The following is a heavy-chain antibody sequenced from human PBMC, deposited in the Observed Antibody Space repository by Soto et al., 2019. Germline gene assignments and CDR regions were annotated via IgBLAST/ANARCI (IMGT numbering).Heavy chain of an antibody. CDR2: IYWDDDK. Sequence: QITLKESGPTLVKPTQTLTLTCTFSGFSLSTSGVGVGWIRQPPGKALEWLALIYWDDDKRYSPSLKSRLTITQDTSKNPEVLTMTNMDPVDTATYYCARAGGYGGNSNFDYWGQGTLVTVSS. CDR3: ARAGGYGGNSNFDY. CDR1: GFSLSTSGVG. V-gene: IGHV2-5*02. D-gene: IGHD4-17*01. J-gene: IGHJ4*02.